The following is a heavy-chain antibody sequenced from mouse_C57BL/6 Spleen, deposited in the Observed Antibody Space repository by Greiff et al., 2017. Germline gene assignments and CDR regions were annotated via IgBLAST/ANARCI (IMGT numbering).Heavy chain of an antibody. D-gene: IGHD2-5*01. CDR2: ISSGSSTI. CDR1: GFTFSDYG. Sequence: EVQLVESGGGLVKPGGSLKLSCAASGFTFSDYGMHWVRQAPEKGLEWVAYISSGSSTIYYADTVKGRFTISRDNAKNTLFLQMTSLRSEDTAMYYCAYYSNWYFDVWGTGTTVTVSS. CDR3: AYYSNWYFDV. J-gene: IGHJ1*03. V-gene: IGHV5-17*01.